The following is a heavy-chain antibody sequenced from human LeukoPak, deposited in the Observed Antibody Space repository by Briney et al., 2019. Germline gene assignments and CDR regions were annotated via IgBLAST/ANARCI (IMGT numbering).Heavy chain of an antibody. CDR2: IYYSGST. V-gene: IGHV4-39*07. Sequence: SETLSLTCIVSGGSISSSSYYWGWIRQPPGKGLEWIGSIYYSGSTYYNPSLKSRVTISVDTSKNQFSLKLSSVTAADTAVYYCARTIAVAGMGYWGQGTLVTVSS. CDR1: GGSISSSSYY. CDR3: ARTIAVAGMGY. J-gene: IGHJ4*02. D-gene: IGHD6-19*01.